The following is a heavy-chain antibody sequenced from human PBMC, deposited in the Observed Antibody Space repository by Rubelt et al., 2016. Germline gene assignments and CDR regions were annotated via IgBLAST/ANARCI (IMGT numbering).Heavy chain of an antibody. CDR3: ARHTSAPGKNFPRWVDF. D-gene: IGHD6-13*01. CDR1: GGSISNYH. CDR2: IYYSGSQ. Sequence: QVQLQESGPGLVKPSETLSLTCTVSGGSISNYHWSWIRQPPGKGLEWIGYIYYSGSQHSNPSLMSRVPLSVAKTKNQFSLRLGFVTAADTAVYFCARHTSAPGKNFPRWVDFWGQGTLVTVSS. V-gene: IGHV4-59*08. J-gene: IGHJ4*02.